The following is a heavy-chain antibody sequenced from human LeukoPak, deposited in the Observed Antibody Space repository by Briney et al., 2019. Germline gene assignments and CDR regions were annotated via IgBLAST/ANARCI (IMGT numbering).Heavy chain of an antibody. V-gene: IGHV3-53*01. CDR1: GFTVSNNY. D-gene: IGHD3-10*01. J-gene: IGHJ4*02. CDR3: ARGQYSGRGGYFDY. Sequence: GGPLRLSCAASGFTVSNNYMSWVRQAPGKGLEWVSVIYSSGNTYYADSVKGRFTISRDNSKNMLYLQMNSLRAEDTAVYYCARGQYSGRGGYFDYWGQGTLVTVSS. CDR2: IYSSGNT.